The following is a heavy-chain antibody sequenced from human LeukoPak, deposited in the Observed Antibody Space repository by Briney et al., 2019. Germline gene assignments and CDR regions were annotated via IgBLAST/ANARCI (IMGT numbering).Heavy chain of an antibody. D-gene: IGHD3/OR15-3a*01. CDR3: ARDSSGTGGYDY. CDR2: ISSSSSYI. Sequence: PGGSLRLSCAASRFTFSSYSMNWVRQAPGKGLEWVSSISSSSSYIYYADSVKGRFTISRDNAKNSLYLQMNSLRAEDTAVYYCARDSSGTGGYDYWGQGTLVTVSS. J-gene: IGHJ4*02. CDR1: RFTFSSYS. V-gene: IGHV3-21*01.